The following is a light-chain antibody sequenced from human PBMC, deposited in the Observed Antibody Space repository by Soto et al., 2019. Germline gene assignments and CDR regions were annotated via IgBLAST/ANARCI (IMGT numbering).Light chain of an antibody. CDR2: DAS. CDR3: QQCNDWPWT. J-gene: IGKJ1*01. Sequence: EIVMTQSPGTLSVSPGERVTLSCRASQSVRNNLAWYQQKPGQGPRLLIYDASTRATGIPARFSGSGSGTEFTRTISSLQSEDFAVYYCQQCNDWPWTFGQGTKVEIK. V-gene: IGKV3-15*01. CDR1: QSVRNN.